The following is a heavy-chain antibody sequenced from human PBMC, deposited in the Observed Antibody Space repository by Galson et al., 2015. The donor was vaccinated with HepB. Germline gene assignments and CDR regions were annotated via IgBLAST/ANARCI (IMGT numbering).Heavy chain of an antibody. D-gene: IGHD6-13*01. CDR3: AREGSSSWYVGGFYYYGMDV. CDR2: ISAYNGNT. V-gene: IGHV1-18*04. Sequence: SVKVSCKASGYTFTSYGISWVRQAPGQGLEWMGWISAYNGNTNYAQKLQGRVTMTTDTSTSTAYMELRSLRSDDTAVYYCAREGSSSWYVGGFYYYGMDVWGQGTTVTVSS. J-gene: IGHJ6*02. CDR1: GYTFTSYG.